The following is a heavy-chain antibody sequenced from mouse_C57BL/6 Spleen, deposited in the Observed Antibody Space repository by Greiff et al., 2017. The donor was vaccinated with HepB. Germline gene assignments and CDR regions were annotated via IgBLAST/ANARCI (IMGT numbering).Heavy chain of an antibody. CDR1: GYTFTSYW. CDR3: ARSGGYWYFDV. D-gene: IGHD3-1*01. V-gene: IGHV1-64*01. CDR2: IHPNSGST. Sequence: QVQLQQPGAELVKPGASVKLSCKASGYTFTSYWMHWVKQRPGQGLEWIGMIHPNSGSTNYNEKFKSKATLTVDKSYSTAYMQLSSLTSEDSAVYYCARSGGYWYFDVWGTGTTVTVSS. J-gene: IGHJ1*03.